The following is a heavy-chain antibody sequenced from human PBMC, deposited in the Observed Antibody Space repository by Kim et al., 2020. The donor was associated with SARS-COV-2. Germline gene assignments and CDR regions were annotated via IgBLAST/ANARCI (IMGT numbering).Heavy chain of an antibody. D-gene: IGHD3-10*01. CDR2: IYSGGST. CDR1: GFTVSSNY. CDR3: ARDRYGSGSYYYYGMDV. J-gene: IGHJ6*02. V-gene: IGHV3-53*01. Sequence: GGSLRLSCAASGFTVSSNYMSWVRQAPGKGLEWVSVIYSGGSTYYADSVKGRFTISRDNSKNTLYLQMNSLRAEDTAVYYCARDRYGSGSYYYYGMDVWGQGTTVTVSS.